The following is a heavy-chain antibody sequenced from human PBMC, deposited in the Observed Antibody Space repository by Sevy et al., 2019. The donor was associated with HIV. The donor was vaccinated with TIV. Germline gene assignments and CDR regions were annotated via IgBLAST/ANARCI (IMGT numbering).Heavy chain of an antibody. CDR2: IYPDDSDT. CDR3: ARHHASYGVTGYYYYYGLDV. V-gene: IGHV5-51*01. Sequence: GESLKISCKGSGFTFTTYWIGWVRQMPGKGLEWIGIIYPDDSDTRYSPSFQGQVTISVDKSISTAYLQWSTLKALDTAMYYCARHHASYGVTGYYYYYGLDVWGQGTTVTVSS. CDR1: GFTFTTYW. J-gene: IGHJ6*02. D-gene: IGHD4-17*01.